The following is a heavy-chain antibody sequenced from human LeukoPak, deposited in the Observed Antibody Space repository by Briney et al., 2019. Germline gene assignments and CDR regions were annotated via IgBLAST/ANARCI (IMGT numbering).Heavy chain of an antibody. J-gene: IGHJ4*02. Sequence: ASVKVSCKASGYTFAGYYMHWVRQAPGQGLEWMGWINPNSSGTNYAQKFQGRVTMTRDTSISTAYMELSRLRSDDTAVYYCARDQVSAAGTTPAAADWGQGTLVTVSS. CDR1: GYTFAGYY. D-gene: IGHD6-13*01. CDR2: INPNSSGT. V-gene: IGHV1-2*02. CDR3: ARDQVSAAGTTPAAAD.